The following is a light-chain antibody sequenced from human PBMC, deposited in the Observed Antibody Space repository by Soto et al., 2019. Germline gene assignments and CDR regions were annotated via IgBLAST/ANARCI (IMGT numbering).Light chain of an antibody. V-gene: IGKV1-39*01. J-gene: IGKJ5*01. Sequence: SPRSVTKSIRDRVSITCLASQSISRYLNWYQQKPGKAPNLLIYATSSLQSGVPSRFSGSGSGTDFTLTISCLQSEDFATYYCQQCYSHPPTSGQGTRLELK. CDR3: QQCYSHPPT. CDR2: ATS. CDR1: QSISRY.